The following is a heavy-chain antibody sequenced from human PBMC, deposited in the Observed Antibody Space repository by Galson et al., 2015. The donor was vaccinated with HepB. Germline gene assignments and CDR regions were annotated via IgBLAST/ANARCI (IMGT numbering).Heavy chain of an antibody. V-gene: IGHV3-53*01. CDR2: IYSGGST. CDR1: GFTVSSNY. D-gene: IGHD6-13*01. CDR3: ARDYPDTWQQLAGYYYYGMDV. Sequence: SLRLSCAASGFTVSSNYMSWVRQAPGKGLEWVSVIYSGGSTYYADSVKGRFTISRDNSKNTLYLQMNSLRAEDTAVYYCARDYPDTWQQLAGYYYYGMDVWGQGTTVTVSS. J-gene: IGHJ6*02.